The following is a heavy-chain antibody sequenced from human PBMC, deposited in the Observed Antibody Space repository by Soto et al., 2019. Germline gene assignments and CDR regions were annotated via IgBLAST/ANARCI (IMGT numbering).Heavy chain of an antibody. D-gene: IGHD1-26*01. CDR1: GFSFGSSG. CDR2: IWYDASNQ. Sequence: QVQLVESGGGVVQPGRSLRLSCVASGFSFGSSGMHWVRQAPGKGLEWVAFIWYDASNQYYADSVKGRFTISRDSSMNTVSLQMDSLRVEDTGVYYCARGGAHQDIDYWGQGTLVTVSS. V-gene: IGHV3-33*01. J-gene: IGHJ4*02. CDR3: ARGGAHQDIDY.